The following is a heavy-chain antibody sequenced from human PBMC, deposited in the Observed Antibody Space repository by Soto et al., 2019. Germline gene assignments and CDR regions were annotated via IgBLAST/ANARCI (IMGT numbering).Heavy chain of an antibody. Sequence: QVQLVQSGAEVKKPGSSVKVSCKASGGTFSSYAISWVRQVPGQGLEWMGGIIPIFATTTYAQKFRGRVTITADSSTSTAYMVLSSLRSEDTAVYYCATICTVGSCPYYYAMNVWGQGTTVTVSS. V-gene: IGHV1-69*01. CDR3: ATICTVGSCPYYYAMNV. CDR2: IIPIFATT. CDR1: GGTFSSYA. D-gene: IGHD2-15*01. J-gene: IGHJ6*02.